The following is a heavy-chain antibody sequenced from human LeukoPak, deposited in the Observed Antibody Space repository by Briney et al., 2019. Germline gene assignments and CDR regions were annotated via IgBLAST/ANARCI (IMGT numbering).Heavy chain of an antibody. V-gene: IGHV3-21*01. CDR3: ARDINGRFDS. J-gene: IGHJ4*02. D-gene: IGHD1-26*01. CDR2: ISSSSSYI. Sequence: GGSLRLSCAASGFTFSSYNMNWVRQAPGKGLEWVSSISSSSSYIYYADSVKGRFTISRDNAENSLYLQMNSLRAEDTAVYYCARDINGRFDSWGQGTLVTVSS. CDR1: GFTFSSYN.